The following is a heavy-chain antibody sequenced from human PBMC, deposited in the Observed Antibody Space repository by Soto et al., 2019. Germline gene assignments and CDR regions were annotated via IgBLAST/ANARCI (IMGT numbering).Heavy chain of an antibody. J-gene: IGHJ4*02. Sequence: QVQLVQSGAEVKKPGASVKVSCKASGYTFSSYALHWVRQAPGQRLEWMGWINAGNGNTKYSQKFQGRVTFTRDTSASTAYMELCILRSEDTAVYYCTSPSYGSGSYYWCQGTLVTVSS. V-gene: IGHV1-3*01. D-gene: IGHD3-10*01. CDR2: INAGNGNT. CDR3: TSPSYGSGSYY. CDR1: GYTFSSYA.